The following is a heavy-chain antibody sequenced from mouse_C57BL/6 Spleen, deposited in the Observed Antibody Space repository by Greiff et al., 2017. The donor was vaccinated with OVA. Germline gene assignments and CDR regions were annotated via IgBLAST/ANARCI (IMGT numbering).Heavy chain of an antibody. Sequence: QVQLQQPGTELVKPGASVKLSCKASGYTFTSYWMHWVKQRPGQGLEWIGNINPSNGGTNYNEKFKSKATLTVDKSSSTAYMQLSSLTSEDSAVYYGAVDSSGYGAWFAYWGQGTLVTVSA. CDR2: INPSNGGT. CDR1: GYTFTSYW. D-gene: IGHD3-2*02. J-gene: IGHJ3*01. CDR3: AVDSSGYGAWFAY. V-gene: IGHV1-53*01.